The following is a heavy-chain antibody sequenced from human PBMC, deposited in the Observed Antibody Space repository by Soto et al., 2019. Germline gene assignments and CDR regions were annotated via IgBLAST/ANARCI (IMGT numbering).Heavy chain of an antibody. V-gene: IGHV3-23*01. J-gene: IGHJ5*02. Sequence: PGGSLRLSCTGSGFSFFSYAMSWVRQAPGKGLEWVSTISGSGGHTYYADSVKGRFVVSRDTDKNTAYLHMSSLAGEDTAVYFWAKIEMCWFDHWGQGTQVTVSS. CDR2: ISGSGGHT. CDR3: AKIEMCWFDH. CDR1: GFSFFSYA.